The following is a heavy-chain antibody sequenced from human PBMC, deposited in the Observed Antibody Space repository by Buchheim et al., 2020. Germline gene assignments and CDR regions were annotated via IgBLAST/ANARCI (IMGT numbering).Heavy chain of an antibody. Sequence: QVQLVESGGGVVQPGRSLRLSCAASGFTFSSYAMHWVRQAPGKGLEWVAVISYDGSNKYYADSVKGRFTIPRDNSKNTLYLQMNSLRAEDTAVYYCARIRSRADIAAAGAYWGQGTL. J-gene: IGHJ4*02. CDR1: GFTFSSYA. CDR3: ARIRSRADIAAAGAY. V-gene: IGHV3-30*04. D-gene: IGHD6-13*01. CDR2: ISYDGSNK.